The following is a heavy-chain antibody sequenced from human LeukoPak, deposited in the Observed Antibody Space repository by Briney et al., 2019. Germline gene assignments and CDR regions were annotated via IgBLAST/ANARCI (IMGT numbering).Heavy chain of an antibody. CDR3: ARGGWNHDY. J-gene: IGHJ4*02. CDR1: GVSISTSY. V-gene: IGHV4-4*07. Sequence: PSETLSHTCTVSGVSISTSYWSWIRQPAGKGLEWIGRVYTSGDTNYNPSLNSRLTLSVDTSKNQFSLTLTSLTAADTAVYYCARGGWNHDYWGQGTLVTVSS. D-gene: IGHD1-1*01. CDR2: VYTSGDT.